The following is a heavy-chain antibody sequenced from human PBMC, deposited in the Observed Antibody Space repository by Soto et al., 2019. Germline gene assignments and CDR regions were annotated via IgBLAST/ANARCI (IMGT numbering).Heavy chain of an antibody. D-gene: IGHD2-2*01. V-gene: IGHV3-23*01. CDR1: GFTFSSYA. CDR3: AKGPPWYCSSTSCYEYYYMDV. J-gene: IGHJ6*03. Sequence: PGGSLRLSCAAYGFTFSSYAMSWVRQAPGKGMEWVSAISGSGGSTYYADSVKGRFTISRDNSKNTLYLQMNSLRAEDTAVYYCAKGPPWYCSSTSCYEYYYMDVWGKGTTLTVSS. CDR2: ISGSGGST.